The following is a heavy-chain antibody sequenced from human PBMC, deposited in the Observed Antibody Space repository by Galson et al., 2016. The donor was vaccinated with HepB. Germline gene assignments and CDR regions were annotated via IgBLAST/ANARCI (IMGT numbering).Heavy chain of an antibody. J-gene: IGHJ4*02. V-gene: IGHV4-39*01. Sequence: SETLSLTCVVSGVSITSSTYYWAWIRQPPGKGLAWIGSVHYNRGTYHYTPSLLSRVTISVDSSKNQLSLTLTSVTAADTALYYCASYFFDSGGYRPFDHWGQGTLVTVSS. D-gene: IGHD3-22*01. CDR1: GVSITSSTYY. CDR2: VHYNRGT. CDR3: ASYFFDSGGYRPFDH.